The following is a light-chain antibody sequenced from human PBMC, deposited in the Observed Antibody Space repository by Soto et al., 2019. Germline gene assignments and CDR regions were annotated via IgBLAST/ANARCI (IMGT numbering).Light chain of an antibody. CDR1: SSDVGSYNY. Sequence: QSALTQPRSVSGSPGQSVTISCTGTSSDVGSYNYVSWYQQHPGKAPKVMIYDVSKRPSGVPDRFSGSKSGNTASLTISGLQAEDEADYYCCSYAGSYTFYVFGTGTKLTVL. CDR2: DVS. J-gene: IGLJ1*01. V-gene: IGLV2-11*01. CDR3: CSYAGSYTFYV.